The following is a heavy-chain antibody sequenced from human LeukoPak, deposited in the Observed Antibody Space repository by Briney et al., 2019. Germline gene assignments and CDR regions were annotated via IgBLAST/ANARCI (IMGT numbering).Heavy chain of an antibody. CDR2: IYSGGST. Sequence: GGSLRLSCAVSGFAVNTNYMTWVRQTPGKGLEWVSVIYSGGSTYYADSVKGRFTISRDNSKNTLFLQMNSLRAEDTAVYYCARGHIAVAGYYGAGPSDYWGQGTLVTVSS. CDR3: ARGHIAVAGYYGAGPSDY. J-gene: IGHJ4*02. V-gene: IGHV3-53*01. D-gene: IGHD6-19*01. CDR1: GFAVNTNY.